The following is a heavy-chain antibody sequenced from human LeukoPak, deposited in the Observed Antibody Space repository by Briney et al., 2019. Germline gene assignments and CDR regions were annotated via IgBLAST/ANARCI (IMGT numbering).Heavy chain of an antibody. J-gene: IGHJ4*02. CDR3: TRQAVSSGSVGY. D-gene: IGHD3-22*01. V-gene: IGHV3-73*01. Sequence: PGGSLRLSCAASGFTFSGSAMHWVRQASGKGLEGVGRIRSKANSYATAYAASVKGRFTISRDDSKNTAYLQMNSLKTEDTAVYYCTRQAVSSGSVGYWGQGTLVTVSS. CDR1: GFTFSGSA. CDR2: IRSKANSYAT.